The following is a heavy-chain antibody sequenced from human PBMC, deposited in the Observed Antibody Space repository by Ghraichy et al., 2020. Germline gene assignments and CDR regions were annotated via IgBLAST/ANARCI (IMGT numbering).Heavy chain of an antibody. V-gene: IGHV3-13*01. Sequence: GGSLRLSCAASGFTFSSYDMHWVRQPIGKGLEWVSAIGIAGDTYYPGSVKGRFTISIENGKNSLYLQMNSMRAGDTAMYYCARGIMATHRDWYFDLWGRGTLGTVSS. D-gene: IGHD5-12*01. J-gene: IGHJ2*01. CDR1: GFTFSSYD. CDR3: ARGIMATHRDWYFDL. CDR2: IGIAGDT.